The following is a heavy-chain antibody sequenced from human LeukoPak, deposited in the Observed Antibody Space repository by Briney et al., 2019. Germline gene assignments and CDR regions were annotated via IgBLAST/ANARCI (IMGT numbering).Heavy chain of an antibody. Sequence: GASVKVSCKASGGTFSSYAISWVRQAPGQGLEWMGGIIPIFGTANYAQKFQGRVTITADEPTSTAYMELSSLRSEDTAVYYCARNAVPDRPFSGMDVWGKGTTVTVSS. D-gene: IGHD2-2*01. J-gene: IGHJ6*04. CDR2: IIPIFGTA. CDR1: GGTFSSYA. CDR3: ARNAVPDRPFSGMDV. V-gene: IGHV1-69*13.